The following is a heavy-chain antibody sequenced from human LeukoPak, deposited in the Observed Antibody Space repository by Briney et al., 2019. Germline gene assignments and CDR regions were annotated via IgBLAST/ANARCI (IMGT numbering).Heavy chain of an antibody. CDR1: GGSFSGYY. Sequence: SETLSLTCAVYGGSFSGYYWSWIRQPPGKGLEWIGEINHSGSTNYNPSLKSRVSISGDTSKHHFSLELRSVTAADTAVYYCAISGNYFSRDAFDIWGQGTMVTVSS. CDR2: INHSGST. J-gene: IGHJ3*02. D-gene: IGHD1-26*01. V-gene: IGHV4-34*01. CDR3: AISGNYFSRDAFDI.